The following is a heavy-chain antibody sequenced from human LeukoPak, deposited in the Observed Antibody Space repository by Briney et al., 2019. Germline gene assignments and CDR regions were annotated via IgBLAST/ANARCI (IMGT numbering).Heavy chain of an antibody. D-gene: IGHD3-10*01. CDR2: IYYSGST. J-gene: IGHJ4*02. CDR1: GGSISSSSYY. Sequence: PSETLSLTCTVSGGSISSSSYYWGWIRQPPGKGLEWIGSIYYSGSTYYNPSLKSRVTISVDTSKNQFSLKLSSVTAADTAVYYCARPGWFGELLPDYWGQGTLVTVSS. V-gene: IGHV4-39*01. CDR3: ARPGWFGELLPDY.